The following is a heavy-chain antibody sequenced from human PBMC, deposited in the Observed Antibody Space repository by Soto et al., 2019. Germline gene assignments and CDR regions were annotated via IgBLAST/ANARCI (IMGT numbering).Heavy chain of an antibody. J-gene: IGHJ5*02. CDR2: IHQSGRA. CDR1: GGSISGVFS. Sequence: QLQLQESGSGLVKPSETLSLTCAVSGGSISGVFSWGWIRQSPGTGLECIGYIHQSGRAYYNPSLEIRVTILPDTSKNVFSRNLRSVTAADTAVYYCARARTFRATNNWFDPWGQGTQVTVSS. CDR3: ARARTFRATNNWFDP. V-gene: IGHV4-30-2*06. D-gene: IGHD1-1*01.